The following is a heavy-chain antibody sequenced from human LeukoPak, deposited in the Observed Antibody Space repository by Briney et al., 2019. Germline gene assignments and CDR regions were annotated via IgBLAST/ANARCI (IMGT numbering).Heavy chain of an antibody. CDR3: ARGPGYYDFWSGYRYYGMDV. D-gene: IGHD3-3*01. CDR1: GGTFSSYA. CDR2: IIPILGIA. Sequence: ASVKVSCKASGGTFSSYAISWVRQAPGQGLEWMGRIIPILGIANYAQKFQGRVTITADKSTSTAYMELSSLRSEDTAVYYCARGPGYYDFWSGYRYYGMDVWGQGTTVTVSS. V-gene: IGHV1-69*04. J-gene: IGHJ6*02.